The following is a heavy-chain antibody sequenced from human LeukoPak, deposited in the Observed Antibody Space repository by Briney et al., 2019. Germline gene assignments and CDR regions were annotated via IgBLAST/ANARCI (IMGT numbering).Heavy chain of an antibody. D-gene: IGHD6-19*01. CDR3: AREHSSGWYGYY. CDR2: INHSGST. J-gene: IGHJ4*02. V-gene: IGHV4-34*01. CDR1: GGSFSGYY. Sequence: PSETLSLTCAVYGGSFSGYYWSWIRQPPGKGLEWIGEINHSGSTNYNPSLKSRVTISVDTSKNQFSLKLSSVTAADTAVYYRAREHSSGWYGYYWGQGTLVTVSS.